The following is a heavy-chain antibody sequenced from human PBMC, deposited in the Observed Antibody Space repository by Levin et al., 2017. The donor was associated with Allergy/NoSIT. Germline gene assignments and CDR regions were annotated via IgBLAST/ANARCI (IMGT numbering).Heavy chain of an antibody. V-gene: IGHV3-48*03. CDR3: ARRGLGSSVTNWVDA. CDR1: GFSFGLYD. J-gene: IGHJ5*02. CDR2: ISTSGATI. D-gene: IGHD4-17*01. Sequence: SCATSGFSFGLYDMNWVRQAPGKGLEWVAYISTSGATIYYAESVGGRFTISRDNAARSLFLQMDSLRAEDTAVYYCARRGLGSSVTNWVDAWGQGALVSVS.